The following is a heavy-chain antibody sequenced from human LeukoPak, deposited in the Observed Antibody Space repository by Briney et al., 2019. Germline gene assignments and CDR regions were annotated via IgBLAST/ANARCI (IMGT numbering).Heavy chain of an antibody. CDR1: GFTFRSPW. CDR2: INNDGSAT. J-gene: IGHJ4*02. Sequence: GGSLRLSCAASGFTFRSPWMHWVRQGPGKGLVWVSRINNDGSATTYADSVKGRFTISRDTSKNTVFLQMNSLRAEDTAVYYCARDDGYSAYCGGQGTLVTVSS. D-gene: IGHD5-12*01. CDR3: ARDDGYSAYC. V-gene: IGHV3-74*01.